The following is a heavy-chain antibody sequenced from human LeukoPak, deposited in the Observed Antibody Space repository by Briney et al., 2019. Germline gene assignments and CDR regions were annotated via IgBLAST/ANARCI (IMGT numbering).Heavy chain of an antibody. Sequence: PGGSLRLSCAASGFTFSSYGMHWVRQAPGKGLEWVAFIRYDGSNKYYEDSVKGRFTISRDNSKSTLYLQMNSLRPEDTAVYYCAKDVVWYCSSTSCSSPGYWGQGSLVTVSS. D-gene: IGHD2-2*01. J-gene: IGHJ4*02. CDR1: GFTFSSYG. CDR2: IRYDGSNK. V-gene: IGHV3-30*02. CDR3: AKDVVWYCSSTSCSSPGY.